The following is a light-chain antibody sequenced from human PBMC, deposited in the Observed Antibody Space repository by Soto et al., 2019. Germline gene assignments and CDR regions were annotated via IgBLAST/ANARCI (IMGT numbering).Light chain of an antibody. V-gene: IGKV1D-16*01. CDR2: AES. J-gene: IGKJ4*01. Sequence: DIQMTQSPSSLSASVGDRVTITCRASQGISGWLAWYQQKPEKAPKSMVYAESILHSGVPSMFSGSDSGTDFPLTISNLQPEDSATYYCQQYATSPLTFGGGTKVEIK. CDR1: QGISGW. CDR3: QQYATSPLT.